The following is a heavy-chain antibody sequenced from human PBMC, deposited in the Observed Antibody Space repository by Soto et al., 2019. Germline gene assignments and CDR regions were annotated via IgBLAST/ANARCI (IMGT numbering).Heavy chain of an antibody. J-gene: IGHJ4*02. V-gene: IGHV3-23*01. CDR1: GFTFSSYA. CDR3: AKASISFDWLPAAFDC. CDR2: ISGSGGST. Sequence: PGGSLRLSCAASGFTFSSYAMSWVRRAPGKGLEWGSGISGSGGSTYYADSVKGRFTISRDNSKNTLYLQMNSLRAEDTAVYYCAKASISFDWLPAAFDCWGQGTLDTVSS. D-gene: IGHD3-9*01.